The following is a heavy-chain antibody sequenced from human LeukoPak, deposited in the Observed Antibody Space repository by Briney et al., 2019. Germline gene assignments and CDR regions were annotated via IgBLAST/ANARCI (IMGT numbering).Heavy chain of an antibody. CDR1: GYSISSGYY. J-gene: IGHJ6*03. Sequence: SETLSLTCTVSGYSISSGYYWGWIRQPPGQGLEWIGSIYHSGSTYYNPSLKSRVTVSVDTSKNQFSLKLSSVTAADTAVYYCARNEYYYYMDVWGKGTTVTVSS. V-gene: IGHV4-38-2*02. CDR3: ARNEYYYYMDV. CDR2: IYHSGST.